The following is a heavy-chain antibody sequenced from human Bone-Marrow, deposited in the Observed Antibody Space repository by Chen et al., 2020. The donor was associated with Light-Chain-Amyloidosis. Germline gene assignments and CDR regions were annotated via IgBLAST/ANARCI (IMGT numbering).Heavy chain of an antibody. V-gene: IGHV3-48*03. Sequence: EVQLVESGGGLVQPGGSLRLSCVASGFSFSNYEMNWVRQAPGQGLEWVSYSRTTGTTIYYADFARGRFTISRDNAKNSLYLQMNSLRAEDTAVYYCARDRWVARHFPGAVDIWGQGTVVTVSS. CDR1: GFSFSNYE. CDR2: SRTTGTTI. D-gene: IGHD2-15*01. CDR3: ARDRWVARHFPGAVDI. J-gene: IGHJ3*02.